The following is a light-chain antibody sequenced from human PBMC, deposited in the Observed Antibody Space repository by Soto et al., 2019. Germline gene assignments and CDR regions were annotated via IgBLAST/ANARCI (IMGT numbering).Light chain of an antibody. CDR1: SSDVGGYNY. CDR3: SSYTSSSTLV. J-gene: IGLJ1*01. Sequence: QSVLTQPASVSVSPGQSITISCTGTSSDVGGYNYVSWYQQHPGKAHKLMIYDVSNRPSGVSNRFSGSKSGNTASLTISGLQAEDEADYYCSSYTSSSTLVFGTGTKVTVL. CDR2: DVS. V-gene: IGLV2-14*01.